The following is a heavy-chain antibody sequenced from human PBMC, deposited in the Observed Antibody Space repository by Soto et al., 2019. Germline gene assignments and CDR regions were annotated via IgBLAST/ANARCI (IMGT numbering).Heavy chain of an antibody. J-gene: IGHJ6*02. CDR3: ARMGGDYYYQGMDV. V-gene: IGHV1-69*02. CDR1: RGTFNSYS. D-gene: IGHD3-16*01. CDR2: IIPVLEIT. Sequence: QVQLVKSGAEVKKPGSPVKVSCKTPRGTFNSYSINWVRQAPGQGLEWMGRIIPVLEITDYAQRLQGRVTITADKTTGTAYMELRRLKSEDTAVYYCARMGGDYYYQGMDVWGQGTTIIVSS.